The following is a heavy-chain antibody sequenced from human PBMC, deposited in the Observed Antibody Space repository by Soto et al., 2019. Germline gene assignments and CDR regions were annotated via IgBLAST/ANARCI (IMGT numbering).Heavy chain of an antibody. CDR3: AAKPDYYDSSGYYLNWFDP. J-gene: IGHJ5*02. CDR2: INAGNGNT. CDR1: GYTFTSSA. Sequence: VSVKVSCKASGYTFTSSALHWLRQAHGQRLEWMGWINAGNGNTKYSQKFQGRVTITRDMSASTAYMELSSLRSEDTAVYYCAAKPDYYDSSGYYLNWFDPWGQGTLVTVSS. D-gene: IGHD3-22*01. V-gene: IGHV1-3*01.